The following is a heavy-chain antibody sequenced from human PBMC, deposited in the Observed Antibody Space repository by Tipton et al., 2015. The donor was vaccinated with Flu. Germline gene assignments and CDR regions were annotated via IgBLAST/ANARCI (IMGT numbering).Heavy chain of an antibody. J-gene: IGHJ6*02. V-gene: IGHV4-61*02. CDR3: ARVVAAGSYYYGMDV. D-gene: IGHD6-13*01. CDR2: IYTSGST. CDR1: GASFGSGYY. Sequence: TLSLTCSVSGASFGSGYYWGWIRQPPGKGLEWIGRIYTSGSTNYNPSLKSRVTISVDTSKNQFSLKLSSVTAADTAVYYCARVVAAGSYYYGMDVWGQGTTVTVSS.